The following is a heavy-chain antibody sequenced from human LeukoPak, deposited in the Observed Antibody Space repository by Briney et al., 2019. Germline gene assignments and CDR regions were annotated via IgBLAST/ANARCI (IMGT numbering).Heavy chain of an antibody. V-gene: IGHV4-39*07. CDR1: GGSIRSTTYY. J-gene: IGHJ4*02. Sequence: SETLSLTCTVSGGSIRSTTYYWGWIRQPPGKGLEWIGSIYYSGNTYYSPSLMSRVTISVDTSKNQFSLNLSSVTAADTAVYYCARDSATTLLDYWGQGTLVTVSS. CDR3: ARDSATTLLDY. D-gene: IGHD4-17*01. CDR2: IYYSGNT.